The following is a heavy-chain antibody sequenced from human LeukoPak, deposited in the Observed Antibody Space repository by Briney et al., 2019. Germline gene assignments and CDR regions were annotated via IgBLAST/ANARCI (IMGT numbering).Heavy chain of an antibody. CDR2: MGSSGSHI. D-gene: IGHD2-8*01. Sequence: GGSLRLSCAASGFNFAIYSMSWVRQAPGKGLEWVASMGSSGSHIYYADSVKGRFTISRDNPQYSLYLQLNSLGTEDTAVYFCARTGGYCTTNCRGMGNRFESWGQGALVAVSS. CDR1: GFNFAIYS. CDR3: ARTGGYCTTNCRGMGNRFES. J-gene: IGHJ5*01. V-gene: IGHV3-21*01.